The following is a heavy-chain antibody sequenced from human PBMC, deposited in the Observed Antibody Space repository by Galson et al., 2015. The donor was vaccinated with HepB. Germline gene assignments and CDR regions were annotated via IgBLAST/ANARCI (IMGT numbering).Heavy chain of an antibody. CDR1: GFTFSSHG. Sequence: SLRLSCAASGFTFSSHGMHWVRQAPGKGLEWVAVIWYDGGNQYYADSVKGRFTISRDNSKNTLYLQMNSLRAEDTAVYYCAREGRSCSSTNCYFDNWGQGTLVTVSS. CDR3: AREGRSCSSTNCYFDN. V-gene: IGHV3-33*01. CDR2: IWYDGGNQ. D-gene: IGHD2-2*01. J-gene: IGHJ4*02.